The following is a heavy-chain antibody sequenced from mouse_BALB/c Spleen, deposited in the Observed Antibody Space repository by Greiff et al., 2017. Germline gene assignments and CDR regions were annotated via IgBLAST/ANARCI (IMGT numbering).Heavy chain of an antibody. CDR1: GYTFTDYA. V-gene: IGHV1-67*01. J-gene: IGHJ2*01. D-gene: IGHD3-1*01. Sequence: VQLVESGPELVRPGVSVKISCKGSGYTFTDYAMHWVKQSPAKSLEWIGVISTYYGNTNYNQKFKGKATMTVDKSSSTAYMELARLTSEDSAIYYGARGGAARATPYYFDYWGQGTTLTVSS. CDR2: ISTYYGNT. CDR3: ARGGAARATPYYFDY.